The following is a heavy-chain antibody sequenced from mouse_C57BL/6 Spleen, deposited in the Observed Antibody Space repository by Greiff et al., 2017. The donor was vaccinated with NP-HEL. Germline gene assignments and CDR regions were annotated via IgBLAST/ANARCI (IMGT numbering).Heavy chain of an antibody. V-gene: IGHV2-2*01. CDR1: GFSLTSYG. CDR3: ARSPHYYGSGMDY. Sequence: VHLVESGPGLVQPSQSLSITCTVSGFSLTSYGVHWVRQSPGKGLEWLGVIWSGGSTDYNAAFISRLSISKDNSKSQVFFKMNSLQADDTAIYYCARSPHYYGSGMDYWGQGTSVTVSS. J-gene: IGHJ4*01. D-gene: IGHD1-1*01. CDR2: IWSGGST.